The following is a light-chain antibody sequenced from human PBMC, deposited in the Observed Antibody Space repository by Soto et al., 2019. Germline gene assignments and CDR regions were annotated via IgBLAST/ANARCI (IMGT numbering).Light chain of an antibody. J-gene: IGKJ2*01. V-gene: IGKV3-15*01. CDR1: QSVSRN. Sequence: EIVLTQSPATLSVSPGDRATLSCRASQSVSRNLAWYQQKPGQTPRLLIYGASTRAAGVPPRFSGSRSGTEFTLTISSLQAEDFAVYYCQQYYNWPPYTFGQGTKLDFK. CDR3: QQYYNWPPYT. CDR2: GAS.